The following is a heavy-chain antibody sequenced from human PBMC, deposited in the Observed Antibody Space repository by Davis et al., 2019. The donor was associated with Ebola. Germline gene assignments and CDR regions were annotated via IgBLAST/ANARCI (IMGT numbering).Heavy chain of an antibody. CDR2: IRSKAYGGTT. CDR1: GFTFGDYA. CDR3: TLTAAGVDY. Sequence: GGSLRLSCTASGFTFGDYAMSWVRQAPGKGLEWVGFIRSKAYGGTTEYAASVKGRFTISRDDSKSIAYLQMNSLKTEDTAVYYCTLTAAGVDYWGQGTLVTVSS. V-gene: IGHV3-49*04. J-gene: IGHJ4*02. D-gene: IGHD6-13*01.